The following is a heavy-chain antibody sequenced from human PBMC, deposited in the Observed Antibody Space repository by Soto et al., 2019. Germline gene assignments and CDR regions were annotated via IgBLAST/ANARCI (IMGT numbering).Heavy chain of an antibody. D-gene: IGHD2-15*01. CDR2: FDPEDGET. J-gene: IGHJ6*02. CDR1: GYTLTELS. Sequence: ASVKVSCKVSGYTLTELSMHWVRQAPGKGLEWMGGFDPEDGETIYAQKFQGRVTMTEDTSTDTAYMELSSLRSEDTAVYYCATFGDRRWWLQDFNYYYSGMDVWGQGTTVTVSS. V-gene: IGHV1-24*01. CDR3: ATFGDRRWWLQDFNYYYSGMDV.